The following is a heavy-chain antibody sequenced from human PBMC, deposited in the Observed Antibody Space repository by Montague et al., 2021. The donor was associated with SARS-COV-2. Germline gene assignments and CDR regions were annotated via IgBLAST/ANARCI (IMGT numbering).Heavy chain of an antibody. D-gene: IGHD2-15*01. Sequence: CAISGDSVSSNTATWNWIRQSPSRGLEWLGRTYYRSKWYHDYAIXLKSRITINPDTSKNRFPLQLSSVAPEDTAVFYCARTTTRMLYPENAFDIWGQGTMVTVSS. CDR2: TYYRSKWYH. CDR3: ARTTTRMLYPENAFDI. CDR1: GDSVSSNTAT. J-gene: IGHJ3*02. V-gene: IGHV6-1*01.